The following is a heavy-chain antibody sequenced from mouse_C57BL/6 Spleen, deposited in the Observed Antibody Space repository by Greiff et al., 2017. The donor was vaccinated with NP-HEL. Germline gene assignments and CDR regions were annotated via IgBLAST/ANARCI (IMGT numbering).Heavy chain of an antibody. CDR3: AREGETMDYDGYYGFDY. V-gene: IGHV1-82*01. Sequence: VQLQESGPELVKPGASVKISCKASGYAFSSSWMNWVKQRPGKGLEWIGRIYPGDGDTNYNRKFKGKATLTADKSSSTAYMQLSSLTSEDSAVYFCAREGETMDYDGYYGFDYRGQGTTLTVSS. J-gene: IGHJ2*01. D-gene: IGHD2-3*01. CDR2: IYPGDGDT. CDR1: GYAFSSSW.